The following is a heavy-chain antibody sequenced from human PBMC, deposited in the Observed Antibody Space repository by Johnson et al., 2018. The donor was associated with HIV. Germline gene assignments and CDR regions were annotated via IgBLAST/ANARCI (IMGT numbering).Heavy chain of an antibody. CDR2: IWYDGSNK. CDR3: AKDHIVVVTAKDAFDI. V-gene: IGHV3-33*06. J-gene: IGHJ3*02. Sequence: QVQLVESGGGVVQPGRSLRLSCAASGFTFSSYGMHWVRQAPGKGLEWVAVIWYDGSNKYYADSVKGRFTISRDNSKNTLYLQMNSLRAEDTAVYYCAKDHIVVVTAKDAFDIWGQGTMVTVSS. D-gene: IGHD2-21*02. CDR1: GFTFSSYG.